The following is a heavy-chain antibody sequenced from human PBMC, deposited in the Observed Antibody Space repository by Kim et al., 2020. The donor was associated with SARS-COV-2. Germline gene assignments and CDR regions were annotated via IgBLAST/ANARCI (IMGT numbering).Heavy chain of an antibody. J-gene: IGHJ4*01. CDR2: INHSGST. V-gene: IGHV4-34*01. CDR1: GGSFSGYY. Sequence: SETLSLTCAVYGGSFSGYYWSWIRQPPGKGLEWIGEINHSGSTNYNPSLKSRVTISVDTSKNQFSLKLSSVTAADTAVYYCARGPTRSGGHDLFLFKYY. CDR3: ARGPTRSGGHDLFLFKYY. D-gene: IGHD5-12*01.